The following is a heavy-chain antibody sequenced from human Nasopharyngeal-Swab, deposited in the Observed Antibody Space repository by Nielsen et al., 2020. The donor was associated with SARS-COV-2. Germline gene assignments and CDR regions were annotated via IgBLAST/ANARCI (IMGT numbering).Heavy chain of an antibody. CDR1: GFTFSNYN. J-gene: IGHJ4*02. V-gene: IGHV3-23*01. CDR3: AKGGVLYSYGYAGFDY. D-gene: IGHD5-18*01. Sequence: GESLKISCAASGFTFSNYNMNWVRQAPGKGLEWVSAISGSGGSTYYADSVKGRFTISRDNSKNTLYLQMNSLRAEDTAVYYCAKGGVLYSYGYAGFDYWGQGTLVTVSS. CDR2: ISGSGGST.